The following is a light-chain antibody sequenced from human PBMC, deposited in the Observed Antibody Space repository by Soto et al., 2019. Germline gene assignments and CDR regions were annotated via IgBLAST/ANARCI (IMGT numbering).Light chain of an antibody. V-gene: IGKV3-15*01. CDR1: QSVSRN. Sequence: RMMKKSPAPMSLSTGERAPLSCRSSQSVSRNLAWDQQTPGQAPRLLIYGASTRATGIPARFSGSVSGTEFTLTISSLQSEDFAVYYCQQYQNWPPITFGQGTRLE. J-gene: IGKJ5*01. CDR3: QQYQNWPPIT. CDR2: GAS.